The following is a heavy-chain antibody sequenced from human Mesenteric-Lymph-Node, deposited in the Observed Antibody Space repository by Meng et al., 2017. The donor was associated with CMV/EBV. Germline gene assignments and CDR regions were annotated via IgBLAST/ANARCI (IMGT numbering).Heavy chain of an antibody. D-gene: IGHD3-16*01. Sequence: GESLKISCAASGFTFSSYAMSWVRQAPGKGLEWVGRIKSETDGGTTDYAEPVEGRFTISREDSIDTSYLQMNSLKTEDTAVYYCLIPGVIDYWGQGTVVTVSS. J-gene: IGHJ4*02. CDR3: LIPGVIDY. CDR1: GFTFSSYA. V-gene: IGHV3-15*01. CDR2: IKSETDGGTT.